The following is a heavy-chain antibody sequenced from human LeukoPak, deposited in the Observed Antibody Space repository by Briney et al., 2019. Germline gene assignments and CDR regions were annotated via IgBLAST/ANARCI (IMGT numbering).Heavy chain of an antibody. J-gene: IGHJ4*02. Sequence: GGSLRLSCAASGFTFSSYGMHWVRQGPGKGLEWVAFIRYDGSNKYYADSVKGRFTISRDNSNNPLYLQMNSLRAEDTAVYYCARGMKPYSSSSEEDYWGQGTLVTVSS. D-gene: IGHD6-6*01. CDR2: IRYDGSNK. V-gene: IGHV3-30*02. CDR1: GFTFSSYG. CDR3: ARGMKPYSSSSEEDY.